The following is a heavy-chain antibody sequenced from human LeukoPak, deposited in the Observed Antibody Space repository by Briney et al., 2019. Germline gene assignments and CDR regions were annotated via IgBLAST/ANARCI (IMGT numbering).Heavy chain of an antibody. V-gene: IGHV1-2*02. CDR3: ARDRGATKTMRY. D-gene: IGHD1-26*01. CDR2: INPNSGGT. J-gene: IGHJ4*02. Sequence: ASVKVSCKASGYTFTGYYMHWVRQAPGQGLEWMGWINPNSGGTNYAQKFQGRATMTRDTSISTAYMELSRLRSDDTAVYYCARDRGATKTMRYWGQGTLVSVSS. CDR1: GYTFTGYY.